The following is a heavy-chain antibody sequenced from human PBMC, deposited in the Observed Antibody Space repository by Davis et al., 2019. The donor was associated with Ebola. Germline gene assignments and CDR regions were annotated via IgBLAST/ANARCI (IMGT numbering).Heavy chain of an antibody. J-gene: IGHJ6*02. V-gene: IGHV1-69*04. D-gene: IGHD1-1*01. Sequence: SVKVSCKASGGTFSSYAISWVRQAPGQGLEWMGRIIPILGIANYAQKFQGRVTITADKSTSTAYMELSSLRSEDTAVYYCAKERGLEPLPYYYYGMDVWGQGTTVTVSS. CDR2: IIPILGIA. CDR3: AKERGLEPLPYYYYGMDV. CDR1: GGTFSSYA.